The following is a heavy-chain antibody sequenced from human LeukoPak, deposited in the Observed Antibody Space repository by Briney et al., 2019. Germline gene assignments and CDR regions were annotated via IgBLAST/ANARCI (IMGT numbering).Heavy chain of an antibody. CDR3: ARWGGGNSVDWFDS. V-gene: IGHV1-18*01. CDR2: ISAYNDNT. D-gene: IGHD4-23*01. J-gene: IGHJ5*01. Sequence: ASVKLSCKPSGYTFTSYAISWVRPAPEQGLEWMGWISAYNDNTNYAQKLQGRATMTTNTSTSTAYMELRSLRSDDTAVYYCARWGGGNSVDWFDSWGQGTLVTVSS. CDR1: GYTFTSYA.